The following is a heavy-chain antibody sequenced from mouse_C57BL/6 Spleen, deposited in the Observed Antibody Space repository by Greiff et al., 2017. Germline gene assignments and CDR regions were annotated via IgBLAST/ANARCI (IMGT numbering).Heavy chain of an antibody. CDR1: GYTFTSYW. CDR3: ARSYYYGSRYWYFDV. V-gene: IGHV1-64*01. CDR2: IHPKSGST. J-gene: IGHJ1*03. Sequence: QVQLQQSGAELVKPGASVKLSCKASGYTFTSYWMHWVKQRPGQGLEWIGMIHPKSGSTNYNEKFKSKATLTVDQSSSTAYMQLSSLTSEDSAVYYCARSYYYGSRYWYFDVWGTGTTVTVSS. D-gene: IGHD1-1*01.